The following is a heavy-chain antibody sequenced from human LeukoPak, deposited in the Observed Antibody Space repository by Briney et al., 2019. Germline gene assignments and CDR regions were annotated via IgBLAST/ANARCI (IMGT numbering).Heavy chain of an antibody. D-gene: IGHD2/OR15-2a*01. CDR3: ARDHALWSNCFDY. CDR2: ISARNGNT. V-gene: IGHV1-18*01. CDR1: GYTFTNYG. J-gene: IGHJ4*02. Sequence: ASVKVSCKASGYTFTNYGITWVRQAPGQGLEWMGWISARNGNTNYSQRLQGRVTMTTDTSTSTAYMELRSLTSDDTAVYYCARDHALWSNCFDYWGQGTLVTVSS.